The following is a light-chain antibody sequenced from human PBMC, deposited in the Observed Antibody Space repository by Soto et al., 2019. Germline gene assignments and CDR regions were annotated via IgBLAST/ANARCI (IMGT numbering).Light chain of an antibody. V-gene: IGLV2-14*01. CDR2: EVA. J-gene: IGLJ1*01. Sequence: QSVLTQPPSVSASPGQSITISCTGTSSDVGGYKYVSWYQQLPGKAPKLILYEVANRPSGVSNRFSGSKSGNTASLTISGLQAEDEADYYCNSYTSSSTYVFGTGTKVTVL. CDR1: SSDVGGYKY. CDR3: NSYTSSSTYV.